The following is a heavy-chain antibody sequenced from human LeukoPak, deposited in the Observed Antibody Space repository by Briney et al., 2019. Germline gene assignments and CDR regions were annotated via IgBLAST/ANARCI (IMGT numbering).Heavy chain of an antibody. J-gene: IGHJ4*02. CDR3: AKDVEAAGTLVPSDY. Sequence: GGSLRLSCAASGFTVSSNYMSWVRQAPGKGLEWVSVIYSGGSTYYADSVKGRFTISRDNSKNTLYLQMNSLRAEDTAVYYCAKDVEAAGTLVPSDYWGQGTLVTVSS. V-gene: IGHV3-53*01. CDR2: IYSGGST. D-gene: IGHD6-13*01. CDR1: GFTVSSNY.